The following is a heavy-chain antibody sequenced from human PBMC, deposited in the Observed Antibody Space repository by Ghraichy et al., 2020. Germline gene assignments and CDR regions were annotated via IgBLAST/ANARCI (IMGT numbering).Heavy chain of an antibody. CDR2: ISIDGTNE. D-gene: IGHD5-18*01. Sequence: GGSLRLSCAASGFTFANYAMHWVRQAPGKGLEWLAVISIDGTNEYVADSVKGRFTISRDNSKKMLYLQMSSLRPEDTAMYHCARGEPRTWMQLWSFDYWGQGTLVTVSS. J-gene: IGHJ4*02. CDR3: ARGEPRTWMQLWSFDY. V-gene: IGHV3-30-3*01. CDR1: GFTFANYA.